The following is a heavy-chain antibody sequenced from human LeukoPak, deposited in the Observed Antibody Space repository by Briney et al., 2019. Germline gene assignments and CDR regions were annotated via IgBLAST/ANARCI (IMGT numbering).Heavy chain of an antibody. V-gene: IGHV3-23*01. CDR2: ISGSGGST. CDR3: ARGVFGLAIILFDY. D-gene: IGHD3/OR15-3a*01. J-gene: IGHJ4*02. Sequence: GGSLRLSCAASGFTFSNYAIHWVRQAPGKGLEWVSAISGSGGSTYYADSVKGRFTISRDNSKNTLYLQMNSLTAEDTAVYYCARGVFGLAIILFDYWGQGTLVTVSS. CDR1: GFTFSNYA.